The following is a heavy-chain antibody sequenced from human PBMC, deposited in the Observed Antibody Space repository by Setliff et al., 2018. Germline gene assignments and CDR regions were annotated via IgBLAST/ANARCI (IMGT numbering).Heavy chain of an antibody. Sequence: PGGSLRLSCAASGFTFSSFAMSWVRQAPGKRLEWVSIINVGGTNTYYRDSVKGRFTISRDNSKSTLYLQMNSLRAKDTAIYYCAKDKDVRVDYFDYWGPGTLVTVSS. CDR3: AKDKDVRVDYFDY. CDR2: INVGGTNT. V-gene: IGHV3-23*01. D-gene: IGHD3-10*01. J-gene: IGHJ4*02. CDR1: GFTFSSFA.